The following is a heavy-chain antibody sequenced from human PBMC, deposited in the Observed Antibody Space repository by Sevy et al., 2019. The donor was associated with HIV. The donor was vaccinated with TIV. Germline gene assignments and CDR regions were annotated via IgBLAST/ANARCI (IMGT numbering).Heavy chain of an antibody. CDR2: IYSGGST. D-gene: IGHD2-21*01. V-gene: IGHV3-53*01. CDR1: GFTVSSNY. J-gene: IGHJ6*02. CDR3: ASLPHINYYYGMDV. Sequence: GGSLRLSCAASGFTVSSNYMCWVRQAPGKGLEWVSVIYSGGSTYYADSVKGRFTISRDNSKNTLYLQMNSLRAEDTAVYYSASLPHINYYYGMDVWGQGTTVTVSS.